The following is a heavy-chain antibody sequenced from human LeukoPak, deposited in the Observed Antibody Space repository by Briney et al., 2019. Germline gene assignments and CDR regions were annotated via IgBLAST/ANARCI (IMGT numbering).Heavy chain of an antibody. V-gene: IGHV3-48*01. CDR2: ISSSSSTI. CDR3: SYYYDSSGQVY. J-gene: IGHJ4*02. Sequence: GGSLRLSCAASGFTFSSYEMNWVRQAPGKGLEWVSYISSSSSTIYYADSVKGRFTISRDNAKNSLYLQMNSLRAEDTAVYYCSYYYDSSGQVYWGQGTLVTVSS. CDR1: GFTFSSYE. D-gene: IGHD3-22*01.